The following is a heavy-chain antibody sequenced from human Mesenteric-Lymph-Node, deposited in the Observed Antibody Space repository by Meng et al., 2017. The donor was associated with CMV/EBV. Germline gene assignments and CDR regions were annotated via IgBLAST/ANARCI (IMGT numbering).Heavy chain of an antibody. CDR3: ARDGTTGVTGAY. J-gene: IGHJ4*02. V-gene: IGHV1-18*04. CDR2: ISAYNGNT. Sequence: CKASGYTFGSHGISWVRQAPGQGLEWMGWISAYNGNTNYAHKLQGRVTITTDTSTSTAYMELRSLTSDDTAVYYCARDGTTGVTGAYWGQGTLVTVSS. CDR1: GYTFGSHG. D-gene: IGHD1-1*01.